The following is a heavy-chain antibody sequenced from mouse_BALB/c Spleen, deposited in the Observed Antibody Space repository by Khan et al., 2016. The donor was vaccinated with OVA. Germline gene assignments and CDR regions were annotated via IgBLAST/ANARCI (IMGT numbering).Heavy chain of an antibody. D-gene: IGHD1-1*01. CDR3: ARTAYYYGSEGFAD. V-gene: IGHV5-6*01. CDR2: VISCGHYT. J-gene: IGHJ3*01. CDR1: GFTFSTYG. Sequence: EVELVESGGDLVKPGGSLKLSCAASGFTFSTYGMSWVRQTLDKRLVWVATVISCGHYTYYPDTVKGRFTISRDNAKNHLYLQMSRQMSEDTNMFYCARTAYYYGSEGFADWGQGTLVTVSA.